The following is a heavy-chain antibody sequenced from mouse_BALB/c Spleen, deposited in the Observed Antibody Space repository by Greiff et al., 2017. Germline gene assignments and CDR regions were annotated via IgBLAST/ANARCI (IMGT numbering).Heavy chain of an antibody. CDR2: ISTYYGDA. Sequence: VQLQQSGAELVRPGVSVKISCKGSGYTFTDYAMHWVKQSHAKSLEWIGVISTYYGDASYSQKFKGKATMTVDKSSSTAYMELARLTSEDSAIYYCATDYGSSYDWYFDVWGAGTTVTVSS. CDR1: GYTFTDYA. V-gene: IGHV1S137*01. D-gene: IGHD1-1*01. CDR3: ATDYGSSYDWYFDV. J-gene: IGHJ1*01.